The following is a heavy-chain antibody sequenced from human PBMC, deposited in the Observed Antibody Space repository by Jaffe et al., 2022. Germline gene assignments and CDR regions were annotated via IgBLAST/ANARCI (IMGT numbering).Heavy chain of an antibody. Sequence: EVQLVQSGAEVKKPGESLKISCKGSGYSFTSYWIGWVRQMPGKGLEWMGIIYPGDSDTRYSPSFQGQVTISADKSISTAYLQWSSLKASDTAMYYCVRQKIAAAGDYYYYYYMDVWGKGTTVTVSS. D-gene: IGHD6-13*01. CDR3: VRQKIAAAGDYYYYYYMDV. CDR2: IYPGDSDT. CDR1: GYSFTSYW. J-gene: IGHJ6*03. V-gene: IGHV5-51*01.